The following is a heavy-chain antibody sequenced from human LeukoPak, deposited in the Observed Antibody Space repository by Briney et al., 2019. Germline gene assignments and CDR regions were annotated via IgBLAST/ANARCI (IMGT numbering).Heavy chain of an antibody. CDR3: ATGIWGYGRRFDY. Sequence: ASVKVSCKVSGYTLTELSMHWVRQAPGKGLEWMGGFDPEDGETIYAQKFQGRVTMTEDTSTDTAYTELSSLRSEDTAVYYCATGIWGYGRRFDYWGQGTLVTVSS. CDR1: GYTLTELS. CDR2: FDPEDGET. J-gene: IGHJ4*02. D-gene: IGHD2-15*01. V-gene: IGHV1-24*01.